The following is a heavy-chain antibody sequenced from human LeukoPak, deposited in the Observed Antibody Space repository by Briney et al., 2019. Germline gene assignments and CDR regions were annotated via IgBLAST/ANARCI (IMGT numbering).Heavy chain of an antibody. D-gene: IGHD1-26*01. V-gene: IGHV4-4*09. J-gene: IGHJ5*02. CDR1: GGSISSYC. CDR3: ARRLRGSYYGNWFDP. CDR2: IYTSGST. Sequence: SETLSLTCTVSGGSISSYCWSWIRQPPGKGLEWIGYIYTSGSTNYNPSLKSRVTISVDTSKNQFSLKLSSVTAADTAVYYCARRLRGSYYGNWFDPWGQGTLVTVSS.